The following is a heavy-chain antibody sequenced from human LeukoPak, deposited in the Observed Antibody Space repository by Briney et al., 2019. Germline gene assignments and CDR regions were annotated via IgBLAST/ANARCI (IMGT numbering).Heavy chain of an antibody. CDR1: GFTFDDYA. V-gene: IGHV3-9*01. Sequence: PGRSLRLSCAASGFTFDDYAMHWVRQAPGKGLEWVSGISWNSGSIGYADSVKGRFTISRDNAKNSLYLQMNSLRAEDTAVYYCASAVIAAAATGAFDIWGQGTMVTVSS. CDR3: ASAVIAAAATGAFDI. CDR2: ISWNSGSI. J-gene: IGHJ3*02. D-gene: IGHD6-13*01.